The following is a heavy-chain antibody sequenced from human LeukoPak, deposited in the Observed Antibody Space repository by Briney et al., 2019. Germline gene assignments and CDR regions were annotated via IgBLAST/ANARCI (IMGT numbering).Heavy chain of an antibody. CDR1: GFTFSSYG. D-gene: IGHD6-19*01. V-gene: IGHV3-30*03. Sequence: GGSLRLSCAASGFTFSSYGMHWVRQAPGKGLEWVAVISYDGSNKYYADSVKGRFTISRDNSKNTLYLQMNSLRAEDTAVYYCARGIVVAATWDYFDYWGQGTLVTVSS. J-gene: IGHJ4*02. CDR2: ISYDGSNK. CDR3: ARGIVVAATWDYFDY.